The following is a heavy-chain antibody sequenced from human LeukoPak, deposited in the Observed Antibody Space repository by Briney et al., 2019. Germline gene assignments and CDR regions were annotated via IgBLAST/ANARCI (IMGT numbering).Heavy chain of an antibody. J-gene: IGHJ4*02. CDR3: ASEAPYCGGDCYSHFDY. CDR2: VIPIFGTA. D-gene: IGHD2-21*01. CDR1: GGTFSSYA. V-gene: IGHV1-69*01. Sequence: SVKVSCKASGGTFSSYAISWVRQAPGQGLEWMGGVIPIFGTANYAQKFQGRVTITADESTSTAYMELSSLRSEDTAVYYCASEAPYCGGDCYSHFDYWGQGTLVTVSS.